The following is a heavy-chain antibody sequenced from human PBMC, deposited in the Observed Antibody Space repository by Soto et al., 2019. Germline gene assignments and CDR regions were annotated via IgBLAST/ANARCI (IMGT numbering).Heavy chain of an antibody. CDR1: GGSISSGGYY. CDR3: ARQMCSSSTLPWVDP. J-gene: IGHJ5*02. V-gene: IGHV4-31*03. CDR2: IYYSGST. Sequence: SETLSLTCTVSGGSISSGGYYWSWIRQHPGKGLEWIGYIYYSGSTYYNPSLKSRVTISVDTSKNQFSLKLSSVTAADTAVYYCARQMCSSSTLPWVDPWGQGTLVTVSS. D-gene: IGHD6-6*01.